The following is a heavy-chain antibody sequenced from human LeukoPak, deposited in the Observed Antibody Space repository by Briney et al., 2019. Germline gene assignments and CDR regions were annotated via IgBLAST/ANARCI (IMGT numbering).Heavy chain of an antibody. CDR1: GHTFTGYY. Sequence: ASVKVSCKASGHTFTGYYMHWVRQAPGQGLEWMGWINPNSGGTDYAQKFQGRVTMTRDTSITTAYMELSRLRSDDMAVYYCARAGCSDSSCPFDYWGQGTLVTVSS. V-gene: IGHV1-2*02. D-gene: IGHD2-15*01. CDR3: ARAGCSDSSCPFDY. CDR2: INPNSGGT. J-gene: IGHJ4*02.